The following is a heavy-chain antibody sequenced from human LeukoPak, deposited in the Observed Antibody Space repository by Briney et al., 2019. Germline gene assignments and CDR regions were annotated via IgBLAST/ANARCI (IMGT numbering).Heavy chain of an antibody. J-gene: IGHJ4*02. CDR1: GGSVSSGGHY. D-gene: IGHD6-13*01. CDR2: MHNSGTP. Sequence: SETLSLTCTVSGGSVSSGGHYWSWIRQPPGKGLDWLGYMHNSGTPNYNPSLKSRVTMSANTSRNQFSLNLNSVTAADTAVYYCVRVPAAGTGPDSWGQGILVSVSS. CDR3: VRVPAAGTGPDS. V-gene: IGHV4-61*08.